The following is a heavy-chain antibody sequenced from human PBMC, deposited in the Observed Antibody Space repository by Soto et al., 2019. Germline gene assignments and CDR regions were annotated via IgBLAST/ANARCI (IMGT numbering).Heavy chain of an antibody. V-gene: IGHV3-74*01. CDR2: INADGTST. CDR3: VKVLARGVGVPRFYFDS. Sequence: HPGGSLRLSCAASGFTFSNSWMHWVRQVSGKGLEWVSRINADGTSTSYADSVKGRFTISRDNAKNTLYLHVNSLRAEDTAVYYCVKVLARGVGVPRFYFDSWGQGALVTVYS. D-gene: IGHD2-2*01. CDR1: GFTFSNSW. J-gene: IGHJ4*02.